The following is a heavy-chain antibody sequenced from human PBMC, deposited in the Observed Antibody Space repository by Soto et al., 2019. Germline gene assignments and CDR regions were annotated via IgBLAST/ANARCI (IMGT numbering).Heavy chain of an antibody. D-gene: IGHD3-22*01. CDR1: GGSFTSTNYF. J-gene: IGHJ1*01. Sequence: PSETLSLTCTVSGGSFTSTNYFWGWIRQPPGKGLEWIGYMYYNGNTFYSPSLKSRVTMSVDTSKRQFYLDLSSVTAADTAMYYCARLQIYDSRAAPTPIFHPWGLGAMVTVSS. V-gene: IGHV4-39*01. CDR3: ARLQIYDSRAAPTPIFHP. CDR2: MYYNGNT.